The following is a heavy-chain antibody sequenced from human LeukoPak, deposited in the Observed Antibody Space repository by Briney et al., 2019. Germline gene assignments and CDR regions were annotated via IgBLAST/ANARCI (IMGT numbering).Heavy chain of an antibody. CDR3: ARSSQDLEWLFDYYYYMDV. V-gene: IGHV1-8*03. Sequence: ASVKVSCKASGYTFTSYDINWVRQATGQGLEWMGWMNPNSGNTGYAQKFQGRVTITRNTSISTAYMELSSLRSEDTAVYYCARSSQDLEWLFDYYYYMDVWGKGTTVTVSS. CDR2: MNPNSGNT. CDR1: GYTFTSYD. J-gene: IGHJ6*03. D-gene: IGHD3-3*01.